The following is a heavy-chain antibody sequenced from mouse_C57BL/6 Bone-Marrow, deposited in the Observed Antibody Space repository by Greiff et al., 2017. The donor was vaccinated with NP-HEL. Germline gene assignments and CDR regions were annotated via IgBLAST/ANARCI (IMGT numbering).Heavy chain of an antibody. V-gene: IGHV1-15*01. CDR2: IDPETGGT. D-gene: IGHD1-1*01. CDR3: TRGIYYYGSSYWAHYAMDY. CDR1: GYTFTDYE. J-gene: IGHJ4*01. Sequence: QVQLQQPGAELVMPGASVKLSCKASGYTFTDYEMHWVKQTPVHGLEWIGAIDPETGGTAYNQKFKGKAILTADKSSSTAYMELRSLTSEYSAVYYCTRGIYYYGSSYWAHYAMDYWGQGTSVTVSS.